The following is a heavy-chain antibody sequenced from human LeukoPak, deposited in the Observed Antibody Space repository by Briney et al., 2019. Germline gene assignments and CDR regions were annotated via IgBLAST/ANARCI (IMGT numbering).Heavy chain of an antibody. CDR3: ARERGGQDWDFDL. CDR1: RFTLSNYG. Sequence: GGCPRLSCAPSRFTLSNYGMHSVPQAPGKGLGWVSVISYDGSDKYYADYVKGRFTSPRDDSKEMLYLQMNSLKDEDRAVYYCARERGGQDWDFDLWGRGTLVTVSS. V-gene: IGHV3-33*05. J-gene: IGHJ2*01. CDR2: ISYDGSDK. D-gene: IGHD3-10*01.